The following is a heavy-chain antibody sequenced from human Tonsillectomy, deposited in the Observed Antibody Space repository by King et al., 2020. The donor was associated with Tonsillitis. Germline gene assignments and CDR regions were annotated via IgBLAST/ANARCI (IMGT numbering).Heavy chain of an antibody. Sequence: VQLVESGGGLVQPGGSLRLSCAASGFTFTSYAMSWFRQAPGKGLEWVSGISGSGGSTYYADSVKGRFTISRHNSTNTLYLLLHSLRAEYTAVYYCANSLAGISGWFDPWGQGTLVTVSS. CDR1: GFTFTSYA. D-gene: IGHD3-10*01. V-gene: IGHV3-23*04. CDR3: ANSLAGISGWFDP. CDR2: ISGSGGST. J-gene: IGHJ5*02.